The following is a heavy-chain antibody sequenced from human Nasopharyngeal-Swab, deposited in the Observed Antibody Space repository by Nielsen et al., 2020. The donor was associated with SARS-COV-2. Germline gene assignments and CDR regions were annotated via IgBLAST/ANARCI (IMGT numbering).Heavy chain of an antibody. CDR1: GFTFGSYS. CDR3: ARDRSPSYYYDSSGHSDAFDI. V-gene: IGHV3-48*02. J-gene: IGHJ3*02. Sequence: GESLKISCAASGFTFGSYSMNWVRQAPGKGLEWLSFISSSSSTIYYADSVKGRFTISRDNAKNSLYLQMNSLRDEDTAAYYCARDRSPSYYYDSSGHSDAFDIWGQGTMVTVSS. CDR2: ISSSSSTI. D-gene: IGHD3-22*01.